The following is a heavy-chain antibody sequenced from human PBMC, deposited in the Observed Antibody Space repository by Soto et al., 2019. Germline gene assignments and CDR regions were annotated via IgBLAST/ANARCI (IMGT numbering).Heavy chain of an antibody. CDR2: ISYDGSNK. CDR3: ASDPNYYSWSYYFDY. CDR1: GFTFSSYA. V-gene: IGHV3-30-3*01. Sequence: QVQLVESGGGVVQPGRSLRLSCAASGFTFSSYAMHWVRQAPGKGLGWVAVISYDGSNKYYADSVKGRFTISRDNSKNTLYLQMNSLRAEDTAVYYGASDPNYYSWSYYFDYWGQGTLVTVSS. D-gene: IGHD3-22*01. J-gene: IGHJ4*02.